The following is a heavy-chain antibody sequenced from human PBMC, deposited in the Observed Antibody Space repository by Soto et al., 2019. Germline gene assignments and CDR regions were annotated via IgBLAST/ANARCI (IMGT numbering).Heavy chain of an antibody. Sequence: SETLSLTCTVSGGSISSDEYYWSWIRQPPGEGLEWIGYIYYSGSTSYTPSLKSRLTISIDTSKNQFSLTLTSVSAADTAVYYRARDRSNPPESFDYWGQGTMVTFSS. CDR1: GGSISSDEYY. V-gene: IGHV4-30-4*08. CDR2: IYYSGST. J-gene: IGHJ4*02. CDR3: ARDRSNPPESFDY.